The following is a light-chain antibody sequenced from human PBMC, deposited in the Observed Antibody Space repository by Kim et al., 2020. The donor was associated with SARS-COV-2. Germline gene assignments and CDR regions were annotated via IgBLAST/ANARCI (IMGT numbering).Light chain of an antibody. CDR2: VNF. CDR1: RPNSGKNP. J-gene: IGLJ7*01. CDR3: AAWDDNVNGPV. V-gene: IGLV1-44*01. Sequence: GKRFTLLFSGGRPNSGKNPGNWHQQVPGPAPKLLIYVNFQRPSGVADRFSGSKSGTSASLAISGLQSEDEADYFCAAWDDNVNGPVFGGGTQLTVL.